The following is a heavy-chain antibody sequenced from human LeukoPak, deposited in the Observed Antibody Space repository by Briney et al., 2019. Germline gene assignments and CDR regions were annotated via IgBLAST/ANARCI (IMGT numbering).Heavy chain of an antibody. CDR2: IYSGGGT. V-gene: IGHV3-66*01. J-gene: IGHJ4*02. D-gene: IGHD4-17*01. CDR1: GFTVSSNY. Sequence: GGSLRLSCAASGFTVSSNYMSWVRQAPGKGLEWVSVIYSGGGTYYADSVKGRFTISRDNSKNTLYLQMNSLRAEDTAVYYCARAYGDYEAYFDYWGQGTLVTVSS. CDR3: ARAYGDYEAYFDY.